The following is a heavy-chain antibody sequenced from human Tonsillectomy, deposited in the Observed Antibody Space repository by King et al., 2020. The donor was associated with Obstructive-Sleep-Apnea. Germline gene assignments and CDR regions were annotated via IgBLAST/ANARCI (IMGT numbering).Heavy chain of an antibody. CDR3: AILARKAVVSFINY. D-gene: IGHD6-19*01. V-gene: IGHV5-51*01. CDR2: IYPGDSDT. Sequence: QLVQSGAEVKKPGESLKISCKGSGYSFTSYWIAWLRQVPGKGLECMGIIYPGDSDTRYSPSFQGQVTISADRSTSTAYLQWSSLKASDTAMYYCAILARKAVVSFINYWGHGTLVTVSS. CDR1: GYSFTSYW. J-gene: IGHJ4*01.